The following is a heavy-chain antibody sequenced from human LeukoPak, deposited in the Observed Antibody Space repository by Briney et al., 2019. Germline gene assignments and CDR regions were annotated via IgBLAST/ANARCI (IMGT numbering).Heavy chain of an antibody. J-gene: IGHJ4*02. CDR2: IYYSGST. Sequence: PSETLSLTCTVSGGSISSNTYYWGWIRQPPGKGLEWIGSIYYSGSTYYNPSLKSRVTISVDTSKNHFSLKLSSVTAADTAVYYCARDFRGGYDFWSGYYTPYYFDYWGQGTLVTVSP. CDR3: ARDFRGGYDFWSGYYTPYYFDY. D-gene: IGHD3-3*01. CDR1: GGSISSNTYY. V-gene: IGHV4-39*02.